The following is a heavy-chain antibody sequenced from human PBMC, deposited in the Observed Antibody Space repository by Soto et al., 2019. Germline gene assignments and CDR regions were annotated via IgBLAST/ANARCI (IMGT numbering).Heavy chain of an antibody. J-gene: IGHJ6*02. V-gene: IGHV3-30-3*01. Sequence: QVQLVESGGGVVQPGRSLRPSCAASGFTFSSYAMHWVRQAPGKGLEWVAVISYDGSNKYYADSVKGRFTISRDNSQNTLYRQMNSLRAEDTAVYYCARERIAAGPGYYCYCGRDVWGQGTTVTVSS. CDR1: GFTFSSYA. CDR2: ISYDGSNK. D-gene: IGHD6-6*01. CDR3: ARERIAAGPGYYCYCGRDV.